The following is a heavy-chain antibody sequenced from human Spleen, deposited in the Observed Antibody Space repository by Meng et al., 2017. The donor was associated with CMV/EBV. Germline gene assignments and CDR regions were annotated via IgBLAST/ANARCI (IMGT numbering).Heavy chain of an antibody. D-gene: IGHD3-10*01. Sequence: LRLSCTVSGGSISSGGYYWSWIRQHPGKGLEWIGYIYYSGSTYYNPSLKSRVTISVDTSKNQFSLKLSSVTAADTAVYYCARDHKHKAGWFGELSYYGMDVWGQGTTVTVSS. CDR3: ARDHKHKAGWFGELSYYGMDV. J-gene: IGHJ6*02. CDR2: IYYSGST. CDR1: GGSISSGGYY. V-gene: IGHV4-30-4*08.